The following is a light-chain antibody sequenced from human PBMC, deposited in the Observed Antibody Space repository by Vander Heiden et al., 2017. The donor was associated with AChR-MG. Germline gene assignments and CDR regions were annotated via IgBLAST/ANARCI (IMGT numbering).Light chain of an antibody. Sequence: QSVLTPPTSVSRAPGPRVTISCTGSSSNIGAGYDVHGYQQLPGTAPKLLIYGNSNRPSGVPDRFSGSKSGTSASLAITGLQAEDEADYYCQSYDSSLSVLWVFGGGTKLTVL. CDR1: SSNIGAGYD. CDR3: QSYDSSLSVLWV. CDR2: GNS. V-gene: IGLV1-40*01. J-gene: IGLJ3*02.